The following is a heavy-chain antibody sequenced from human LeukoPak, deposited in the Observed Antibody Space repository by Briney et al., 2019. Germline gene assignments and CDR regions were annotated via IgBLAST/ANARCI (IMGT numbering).Heavy chain of an antibody. Sequence: ASVKVSFKASGYTFTSYGISWVRQAPGQGLEWMGWISAYNGNTNYAQKFQGRVTITTDESTSTAYMELSSLRSEDTAVYYCARSARDQLPTMFWFDPWGQGTLVTVSS. J-gene: IGHJ5*02. CDR3: ARSARDQLPTMFWFDP. CDR1: GYTFTSYG. D-gene: IGHD2-2*01. CDR2: ISAYNGNT. V-gene: IGHV1-18*01.